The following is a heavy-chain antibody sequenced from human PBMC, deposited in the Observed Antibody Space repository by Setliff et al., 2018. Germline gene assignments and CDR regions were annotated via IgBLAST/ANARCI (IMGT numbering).Heavy chain of an antibody. Sequence: ASVKVSCKASGGAFNSYAINWVRQAPGQGLEWMGGIMPVLQAASYALKLQGRVTITADESTSTAYMELSGLRSDDTAIYFCARHSGRYYVPGTFDSWGQGTLVTVSS. J-gene: IGHJ4*02. D-gene: IGHD1-26*01. CDR1: GGAFNSYA. CDR3: ARHSGRYYVPGTFDS. CDR2: IMPVLQAA. V-gene: IGHV1-69*13.